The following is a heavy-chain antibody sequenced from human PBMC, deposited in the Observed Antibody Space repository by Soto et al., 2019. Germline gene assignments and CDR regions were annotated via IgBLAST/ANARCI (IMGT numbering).Heavy chain of an antibody. CDR2: IYYSGST. CDR1: GGSISSYY. V-gene: IGHV4-59*01. Sequence: QVQLQESGPGLVKPSETLSLTCTVSGGSISSYYWSWIRQPPGRGLEWIGYIYYSGSTNSNPSLKSRVTISVDTSNTQFSLKLSSVTAADTAVYYCARGHSGSYRTGEGYYYGMDVWGQGTTVTVSS. J-gene: IGHJ6*02. CDR3: ARGHSGSYRTGEGYYYGMDV. D-gene: IGHD1-26*01.